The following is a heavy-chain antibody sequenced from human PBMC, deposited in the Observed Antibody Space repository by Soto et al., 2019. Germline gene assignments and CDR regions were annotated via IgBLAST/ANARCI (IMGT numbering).Heavy chain of an antibody. D-gene: IGHD2-2*01. CDR2: IIPILDIA. Sequence: GASVKVSCKASGGTFNSNTVSWVRQAPGQGLEWMGRIIPILDIANYAQKFQGRVTITADKSTSTAYMELSGLRSEDTAVYYCARGGYCISTGCYQYFDSWGQGTLVTVSS. CDR1: GGTFNSNT. V-gene: IGHV1-69*02. CDR3: ARGGYCISTGCYQYFDS. J-gene: IGHJ4*02.